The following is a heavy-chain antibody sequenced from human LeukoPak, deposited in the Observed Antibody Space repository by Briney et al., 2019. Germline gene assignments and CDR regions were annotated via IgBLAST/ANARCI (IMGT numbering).Heavy chain of an antibody. CDR1: GFTVSNNY. Sequence: PGGSLRLSCAASGFTVSNNYMSWVRQAPGKGLEWVGRIKSKGSGGTTDYAAPVKGRFAISRDDSRHTLYLQMNSLKSEDTAVYYCTWDTSGRYKFSSWGQGTLVTVSS. V-gene: IGHV3-15*01. CDR2: IKSKGSGGTT. CDR3: TWDTSGRYKFSS. J-gene: IGHJ4*02. D-gene: IGHD6-19*01.